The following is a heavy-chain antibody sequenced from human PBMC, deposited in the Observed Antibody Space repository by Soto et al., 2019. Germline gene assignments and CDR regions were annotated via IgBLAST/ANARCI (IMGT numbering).Heavy chain of an antibody. CDR2: INAGNGNT. CDR1: GYTFTNYP. J-gene: IGHJ6*02. V-gene: IGHV1-3*01. Sequence: ASVKVSCTASGYTFTNYPIYWVRQAPGQRLEWMGLINAGNGNTKYSQNFQGRVTISREISASTSYIELNSLRSEDTAVYYCAKGMEAYNYAMDVWGQGTTVTVSS. D-gene: IGHD3-3*01. CDR3: AKGMEAYNYAMDV.